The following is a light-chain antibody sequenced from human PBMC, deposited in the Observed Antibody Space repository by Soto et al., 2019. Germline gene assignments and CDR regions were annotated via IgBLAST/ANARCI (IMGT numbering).Light chain of an antibody. CDR2: GNR. V-gene: IGLV1-40*01. CDR3: QAYDYSLTAFV. CDR1: NSNLGAGYD. J-gene: IGLJ3*02. Sequence: QSVLTQPPSVSGAPGQRVTISCTGNNSNLGAGYDVHWYQQLPGAAPKLVIFGNRNRPSGVPERFSGSQSGTSASLAINGLQAEDEADYYCQAYDYSLTAFVFGGGTKLTVL.